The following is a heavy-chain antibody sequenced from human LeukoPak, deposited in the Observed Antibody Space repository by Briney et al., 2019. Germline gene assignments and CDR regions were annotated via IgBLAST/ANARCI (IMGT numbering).Heavy chain of an antibody. CDR1: GFTFSSYG. D-gene: IGHD5-18*01. CDR2: IWYDGSNK. J-gene: IGHJ6*02. Sequence: GGSLRLSCAASGFTFSSYGMHWVRQAPGKGLEWVAVIWYDGSNKYYADSVKGRFTISRDNSKNTLYLQMNSLRAEDTAVYYCARQWWIQLWPRDYYYGMDVWGQGTTVTVSS. V-gene: IGHV3-33*01. CDR3: ARQWWIQLWPRDYYYGMDV.